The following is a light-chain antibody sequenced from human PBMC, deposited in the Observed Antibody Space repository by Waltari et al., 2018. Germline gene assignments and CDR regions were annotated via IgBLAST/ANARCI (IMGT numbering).Light chain of an antibody. CDR1: SSDVGNYKR. V-gene: IGLV2-23*02. CDR2: AVS. CDR3: SSYAGSSKGV. J-gene: IGLJ2*01. Sequence: QSALTQPASVSGSPGQSITISCTGTSSDVGNYKRVSWYQQHPGKAPKLMLYAVSTRSSGVSDRFSGSKSGAMASLTISGLQPEDESEYFGSSYAGSSKGVFGGGTKVTVL.